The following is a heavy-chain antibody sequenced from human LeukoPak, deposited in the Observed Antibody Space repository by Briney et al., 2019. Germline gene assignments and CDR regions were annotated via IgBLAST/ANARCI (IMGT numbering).Heavy chain of an antibody. D-gene: IGHD6-13*01. J-gene: IGHJ5*02. CDR3: ARNRVYSSSWYDWFDP. CDR1: GDSISSYY. V-gene: IGHV4-59*01. Sequence: KPSETLSLTCSVSGDSISSYYWNWIRQTPGKGLEWIGNIYIYFSENTNYNPSLKSRLTISVDTSKNQFSLKLSSVTAADTAVYHCARNRVYSSSWYDWFDPWGQGTLVTVSS. CDR2: IYIYFSENT.